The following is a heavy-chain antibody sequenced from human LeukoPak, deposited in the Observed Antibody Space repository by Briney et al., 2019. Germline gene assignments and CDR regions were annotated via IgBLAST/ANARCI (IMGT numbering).Heavy chain of an antibody. CDR1: GGSFSGYY. V-gene: IGHV4-34*01. CDR3: ARGGVMVAGTPYYYYGMDV. D-gene: IGHD2-8*01. Sequence: SETLSLACAVYGGSFSGYYWSWIRQPPGKGLEWIGEINHSGSTNYNPSLKSRVTISVDTSKNQFSLKLSSVTAADTAVYYCARGGVMVAGTPYYYYGMDVWGQGTTVTVSS. J-gene: IGHJ6*02. CDR2: INHSGST.